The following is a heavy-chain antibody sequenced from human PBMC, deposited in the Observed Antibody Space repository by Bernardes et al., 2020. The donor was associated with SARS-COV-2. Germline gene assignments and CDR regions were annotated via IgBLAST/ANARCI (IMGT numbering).Heavy chain of an antibody. CDR3: ARVEGFCSGGTCFSLFYFDH. CDR1: GYTYTNYG. CDR2: ISGYNVNT. D-gene: IGHD2-15*01. V-gene: IGHV1-18*04. J-gene: IGHJ4*02. Sequence: ASVKVSCKASGYTYTNYGIAWLRQAPGHGLEWLGWISGYNVNTNYARHLQDRISMTTDLSTNTAFMELRRLRSDDTAVYYCARVEGFCSGGTCFSLFYFDHWGQGTLVSVSS.